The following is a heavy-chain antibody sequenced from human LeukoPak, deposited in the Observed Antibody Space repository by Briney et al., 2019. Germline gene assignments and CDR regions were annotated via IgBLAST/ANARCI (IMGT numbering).Heavy chain of an antibody. D-gene: IGHD2-21*01. V-gene: IGHV3-13*01. CDR2: IGNVADT. Sequence: GGSLRLSCATSGFTLSGYDMHWVRQLTGKGLEWVSSIGNVADTYYSGSVKGRFVISRDNARNFVFLQMNSLRAEDTAVYYCARGLGHMVAKTHDFYYYGMDVWGQGTTVTVSS. CDR3: ARGLGHMVAKTHDFYYYGMDV. CDR1: GFTLSGYD. J-gene: IGHJ6*02.